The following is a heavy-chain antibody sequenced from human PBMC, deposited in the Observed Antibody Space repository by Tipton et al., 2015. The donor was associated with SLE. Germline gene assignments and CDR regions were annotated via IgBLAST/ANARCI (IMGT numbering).Heavy chain of an antibody. Sequence: TLSLTCTVSGDSITNNAYLWGWIRQPPGQGLEWIGAMSYTGVTYYSPSLKSRVTISMDTSRNQFSLRLNSVTAADTAVYYCARDEYRYDATGYHLLGHFDFWGQGTLVTVSS. D-gene: IGHD3-22*01. CDR1: GDSITNNAYL. CDR3: ARDEYRYDATGYHLLGHFDF. V-gene: IGHV4-39*07. CDR2: MSYTGVT. J-gene: IGHJ4*02.